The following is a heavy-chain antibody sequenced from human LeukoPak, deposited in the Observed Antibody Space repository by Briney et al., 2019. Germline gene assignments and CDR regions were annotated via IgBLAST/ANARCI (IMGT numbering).Heavy chain of an antibody. CDR2: SYWTDDK. Sequence: SGPTLVNPTQALTLTCTFSGFSLSTSGVGVGWIRQPPGKALEWLALSYWTDDKRYSPSLKSRLTITTDTSKNQVVLTMTNMDPVDTATYYCAHNYGSGSYFSWFDPWGQGTLVTVSS. V-gene: IGHV2-5*01. J-gene: IGHJ5*02. CDR1: GFSLSTSGVG. D-gene: IGHD3-10*01. CDR3: AHNYGSGSYFSWFDP.